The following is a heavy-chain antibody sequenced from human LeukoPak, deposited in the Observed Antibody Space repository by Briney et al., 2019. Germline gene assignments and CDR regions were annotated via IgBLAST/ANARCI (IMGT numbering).Heavy chain of an antibody. CDR3: ARVADYGSGSHLFDY. J-gene: IGHJ4*02. D-gene: IGHD3-10*01. CDR2: ISAHNYNT. V-gene: IGHV1-18*01. Sequence: GASVKVSCKASGYTFLNYDFTWVRQAPGQGLEWMGWISAHNYNTKYAQRFLGRVTMTADTSTTTAYMELRSLRSDDTAVYYCARVADYGSGSHLFDYWGQGTLVAVSS. CDR1: GYTFLNYD.